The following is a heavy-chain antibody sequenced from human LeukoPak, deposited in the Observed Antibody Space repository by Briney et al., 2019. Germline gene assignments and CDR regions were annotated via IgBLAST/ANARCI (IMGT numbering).Heavy chain of an antibody. Sequence: PAGSLRLSCAASGFTFSSYEMNWVRQAPGKGLGWVSYISTSGSTIYYADSVKGRFTISRDNAKNSLYLQMNSLRAEDTAVYYCARDSFWGLTTVTKYFDYWGQGTLVTVSS. CDR1: GFTFSSYE. J-gene: IGHJ4*02. V-gene: IGHV3-48*03. CDR3: ARDSFWGLTTVTKYFDY. CDR2: ISTSGSTI. D-gene: IGHD4-17*01.